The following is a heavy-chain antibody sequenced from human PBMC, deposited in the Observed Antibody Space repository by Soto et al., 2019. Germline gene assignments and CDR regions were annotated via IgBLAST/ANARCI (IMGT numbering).Heavy chain of an antibody. J-gene: IGHJ4*02. V-gene: IGHV1-18*01. CDR2: ISPYKGNT. CDR1: GYTFTSYG. Sequence: QVQLVQSGPEVKKPGASVKVSCKTSGYTFTSYGISWVRQAPGQGLEWMGWISPYKGNTNYAQKFQGRVTMTTDTPTSTAYMELRSLRSDDTAVYYCATRSPAFDYWGQGTLVTVSS. CDR3: ATRSPAFDY.